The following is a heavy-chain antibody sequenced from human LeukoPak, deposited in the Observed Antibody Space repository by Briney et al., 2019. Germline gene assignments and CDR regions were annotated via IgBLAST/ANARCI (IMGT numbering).Heavy chain of an antibody. J-gene: IGHJ4*02. CDR3: ATGTVSSSWLGIFDF. D-gene: IGHD6-13*01. V-gene: IGHV1-24*01. Sequence: EASVKVSCKISGYTLTEVSMHWVRQAPGKGLEWMGRFDPEDGETLSAQRFQGRLTMTEDTSADTAYMELSSLTSDDTALYYCATGTVSSSWLGIFDFWGQGTLVTVSS. CDR1: GYTLTEVS. CDR2: FDPEDGET.